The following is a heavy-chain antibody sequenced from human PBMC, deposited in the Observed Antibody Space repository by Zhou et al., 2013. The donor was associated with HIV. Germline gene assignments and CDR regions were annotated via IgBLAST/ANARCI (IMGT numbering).Heavy chain of an antibody. CDR2: FDPEDGET. Sequence: QVQLVQSGAEVKKPGASVKVSCKVSGYILTELSMHWVRQAPGKGLEWVGGFDPEDGETTSAQSFQGRLTMTEDTSTDTAYMELSSLGSEDTAVYYCARARYYYGSGSYYPFDYWGQGTLVTVSS. V-gene: IGHV1-24*01. D-gene: IGHD3-10*01. CDR3: ARARYYYGSGSYYPFDY. CDR1: GYILTELS. J-gene: IGHJ4*02.